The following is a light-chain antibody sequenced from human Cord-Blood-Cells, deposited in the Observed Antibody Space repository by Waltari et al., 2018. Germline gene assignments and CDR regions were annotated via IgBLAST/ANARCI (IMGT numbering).Light chain of an antibody. CDR3: SSYTSSSTYV. Sequence: QPALTQPASVSGSPGPSITISCTGTSSPVGGYNSSPWYQQHPGKAPKLTIYEVSNLPSGVSNRFSGSKSGNTASLTISGLQAEDEADYYCSSYTSSSTYVFGTGTKVTVL. V-gene: IGLV2-14*01. CDR1: SSPVGGYNS. J-gene: IGLJ1*01. CDR2: EVS.